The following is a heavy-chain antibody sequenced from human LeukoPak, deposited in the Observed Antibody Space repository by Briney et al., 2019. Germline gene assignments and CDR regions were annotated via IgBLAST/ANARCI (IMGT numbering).Heavy chain of an antibody. V-gene: IGHV3-23*01. D-gene: IGHD3-10*01. CDR2: ITATSSNT. CDR3: AKLFESGTYNNFFHY. CDR1: GLTFSSYA. Sequence: GGSLRLSCAASGLTFSSYAMSWVRQAGGKGLEWVSAITATSSNTFDADSVQGRFTISRENSKNTLYLQMNSLGPEDTAIYYCAKLFESGTYNNFFHYWGERTLVTVSS. J-gene: IGHJ4*02.